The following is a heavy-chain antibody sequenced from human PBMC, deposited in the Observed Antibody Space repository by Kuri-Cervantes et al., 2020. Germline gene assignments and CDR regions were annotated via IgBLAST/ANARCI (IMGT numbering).Heavy chain of an antibody. V-gene: IGHV4-30-2*01. CDR2: IFHSGST. D-gene: IGHD3-22*01. CDR3: ARGAYDSSGYDFIEYFQH. CDR1: GGSISSSSYY. J-gene: IGHJ1*01. Sequence: LRLSCTVSGGSISSSSYYWGWIRQPPGKGLEWVGYIFHSGSTKYNPSLNSRVTISLDRSKNQFSLKLSSVTAADTAVYYCARGAYDSSGYDFIEYFQHWGQGTLVTVSS.